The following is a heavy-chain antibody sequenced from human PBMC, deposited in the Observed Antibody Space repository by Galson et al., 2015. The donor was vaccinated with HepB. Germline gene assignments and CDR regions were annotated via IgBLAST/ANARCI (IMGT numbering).Heavy chain of an antibody. CDR2: IYYSGST. Sequence: TLSLTCTVSRGSISSSDYYWNWIRQPPGKGLEWIGYIYYSGSTSYNPSLKSRVTISLDTSKNQFSLRLRSVTAADTAVYYRARGDDYSNYLTPWGQGTLVTVSS. J-gene: IGHJ5*02. CDR1: RGSISSSDYY. CDR3: ARGDDYSNYLTP. V-gene: IGHV4-30-4*01. D-gene: IGHD4-11*01.